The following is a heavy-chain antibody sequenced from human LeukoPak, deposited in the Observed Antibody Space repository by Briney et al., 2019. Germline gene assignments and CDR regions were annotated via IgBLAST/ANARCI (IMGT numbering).Heavy chain of an antibody. CDR1: GDTFSSYT. J-gene: IGHJ1*01. V-gene: IGHV1-69*04. D-gene: IGHD3-22*01. Sequence: SVKVSCKASGDTFSSYTISWVRQAPGQGLEWMGRIIPILGITNYAQKFQGRVTITADKSTTTAYMELSSLRSADTAVYYCARDLTYDSSGYYYPWGQGTLVTVSS. CDR2: IIPILGIT. CDR3: ARDLTYDSSGYYYP.